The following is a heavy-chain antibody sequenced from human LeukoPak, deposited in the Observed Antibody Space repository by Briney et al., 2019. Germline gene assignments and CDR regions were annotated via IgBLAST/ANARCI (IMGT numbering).Heavy chain of an antibody. Sequence: GGSLRLSCAASGFTFSSYWMSWVRQAPGKGLEWVANIKQDGSEKYYVDFVRGRFTISRDNAKNSLYLQMNSLRAEDTAVYYCAGPASLPTISAYWGQGTLVTVSS. V-gene: IGHV3-7*01. D-gene: IGHD3-3*01. J-gene: IGHJ4*02. CDR1: GFTFSSYW. CDR2: IKQDGSEK. CDR3: AGPASLPTISAY.